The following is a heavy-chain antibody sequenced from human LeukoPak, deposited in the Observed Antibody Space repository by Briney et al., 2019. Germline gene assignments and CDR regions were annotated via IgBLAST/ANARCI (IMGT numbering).Heavy chain of an antibody. D-gene: IGHD2-15*01. CDR1: GFTFSSYA. Sequence: GSQRLSCAASGFTFSSYAMHWVRQAPGKGLEWVAVISYDGSNKYYADSVKGRFTISRDNSKNTLYLQMNSLRAEDTAVYYCARDLAATKLDYWGQGTLVTVSS. J-gene: IGHJ4*02. CDR2: ISYDGSNK. CDR3: ARDLAATKLDY. V-gene: IGHV3-30-3*01.